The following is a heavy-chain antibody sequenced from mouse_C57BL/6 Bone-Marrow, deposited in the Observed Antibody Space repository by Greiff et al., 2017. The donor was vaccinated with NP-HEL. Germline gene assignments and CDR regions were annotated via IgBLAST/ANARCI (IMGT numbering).Heavy chain of an antibody. D-gene: IGHD1-1*01. J-gene: IGHJ1*03. CDR2: ISNGGGST. V-gene: IGHV5-12*01. CDR3: ARRLYGSSYDWYFDV. CDR1: GFTFSDYY. Sequence: EVQRVESGGGLVQPGGSLKLSCAASGFTFSDYYMYWVRQTPEKRLEWVAYISNGGGSTYYPDTVKGRFTISRDNAKNTLYLQMSRLKSEDTAMYYCARRLYGSSYDWYFDVWGTGTTVTVSS.